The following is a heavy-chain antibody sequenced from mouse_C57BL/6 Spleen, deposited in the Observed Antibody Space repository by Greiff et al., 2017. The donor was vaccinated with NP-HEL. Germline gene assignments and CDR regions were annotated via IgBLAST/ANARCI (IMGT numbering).Heavy chain of an antibody. CDR3: APELGQPWYFDV. J-gene: IGHJ1*03. Sequence: EVQLQQSGPVLVKPGASVKMSCKASGYTFTDYYMNWVKQSHGKSLEWIGVINPYNGGTSYNQKFKGKATLTVDKSSSTAYMELNSLTSEDSAVYYCAPELGQPWYFDVWGTGTTVTVSS. CDR2: INPYNGGT. D-gene: IGHD4-1*01. CDR1: GYTFTDYY. V-gene: IGHV1-19*01.